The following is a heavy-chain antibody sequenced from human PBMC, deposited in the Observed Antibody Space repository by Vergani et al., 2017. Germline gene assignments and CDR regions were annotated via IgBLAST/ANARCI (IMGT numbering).Heavy chain of an antibody. D-gene: IGHD3-22*01. J-gene: IGHJ4*02. CDR1: WYSFTNYW. Sequence: VHLVLSGAEVKKPGESLKISCQISWYSFTNYWIGWVRQMPGKGLEWMGIIHPADSDTRYSPSFQGQVTISVDQSISTAYLQRSSLRPSDSAMYYCARLYGRDSSGSKYFDYWGQGTLVTVSS. CDR2: IHPADSDT. CDR3: ARLYGRDSSGSKYFDY. V-gene: IGHV5-51*01.